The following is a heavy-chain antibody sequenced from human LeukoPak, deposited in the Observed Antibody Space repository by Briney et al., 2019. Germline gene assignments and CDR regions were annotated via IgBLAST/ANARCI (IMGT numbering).Heavy chain of an antibody. Sequence: GGSLRLSCAASGFTFSSYSMIWVGQAPGKGLEWVSSITSSSSTMYYADSVKGRFTISRDNAKNSLFLQLNSLTDEDTAVYYCARVMRIAVAGTDYWGQGTLVTVSS. J-gene: IGHJ4*02. D-gene: IGHD6-19*01. CDR2: ITSSSSTM. CDR1: GFTFSSYS. V-gene: IGHV3-48*02. CDR3: ARVMRIAVAGTDY.